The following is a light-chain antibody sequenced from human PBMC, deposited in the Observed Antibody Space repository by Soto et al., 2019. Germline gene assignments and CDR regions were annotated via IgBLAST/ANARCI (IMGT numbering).Light chain of an antibody. J-gene: IGKJ5*01. CDR1: QSVSSN. Sequence: EIVLTQSPATLSLSPGERATLSCRASQSVSSNLAWYQQKPGQAPRLLIYGASNRATGIPARFSGSGSGTDFTLTISSLEPEDFAVYYCQQRSNWPITFGQGTRREIK. V-gene: IGKV3-11*01. CDR2: GAS. CDR3: QQRSNWPIT.